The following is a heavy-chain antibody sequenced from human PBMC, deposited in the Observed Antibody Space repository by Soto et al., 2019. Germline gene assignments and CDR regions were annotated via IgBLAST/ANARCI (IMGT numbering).Heavy chain of an antibody. V-gene: IGHV3-30-3*01. CDR2: ISYDGSNK. J-gene: IGHJ3*02. CDR3: ASTSPGYSGSVEGDAFDI. Sequence: GGSLRLSCAACGFTFSSYAIPWVRQAPGQGLEWVAVISYDGSNKYYADSVKGRFTISRDNSKNTLYLQRNSLRAEDTAVYYCASTSPGYSGSVEGDAFDIWGQGTMVTVSS. D-gene: IGHD6-6*01. CDR1: GFTFSSYA.